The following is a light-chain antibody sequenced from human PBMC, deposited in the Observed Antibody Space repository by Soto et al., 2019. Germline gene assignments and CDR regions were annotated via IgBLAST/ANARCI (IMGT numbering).Light chain of an antibody. CDR1: QSVNSF. CDR3: HHYVGSPWA. CDR2: GAS. V-gene: IGKV3-20*01. Sequence: EIVLTQSPGTRSLSPGERATLSCRASQSVNSFLAWCQQKPGQAPRLLIYGASNRATGIPDGFSGSGSDTDFTLSIPWLGQEDSALYYCHHYVGSPWAFGQGTNVEN. J-gene: IGKJ1*01.